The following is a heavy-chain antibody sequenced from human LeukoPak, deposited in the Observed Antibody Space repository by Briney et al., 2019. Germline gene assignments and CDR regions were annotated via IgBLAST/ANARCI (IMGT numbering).Heavy chain of an antibody. Sequence: ASVKVSCKASGYTFTRYDINWVRQATGQGLEWMGWMTPNSCNTGYAQKFQGRVTMTRNTSISTAYMELSSLRSENTAVYYCARQTVTNDYWGQGTLVTVSS. J-gene: IGHJ4*02. D-gene: IGHD4-17*01. CDR3: ARQTVTNDY. V-gene: IGHV1-8*01. CDR1: GYTFTRYD. CDR2: MTPNSCNT.